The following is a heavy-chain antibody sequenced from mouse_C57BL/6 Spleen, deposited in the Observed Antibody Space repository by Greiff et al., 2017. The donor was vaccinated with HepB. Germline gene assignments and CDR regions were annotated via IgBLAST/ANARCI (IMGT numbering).Heavy chain of an antibody. CDR2: IYPSDSET. Sequence: QVQLQQPGAELVRPGSSVKLSCKASGYTFTSYWMDWVKQRPGQGLEWIGNIYPSDSETHYNQKFKDKATLTVDKSSSTAYMQLSSLTSEDSAVYYCARWGAAQAAYFDYWGQGTTLTVSS. CDR3: ARWGAAQAAYFDY. D-gene: IGHD3-2*02. CDR1: GYTFTSYW. V-gene: IGHV1-61*01. J-gene: IGHJ2*01.